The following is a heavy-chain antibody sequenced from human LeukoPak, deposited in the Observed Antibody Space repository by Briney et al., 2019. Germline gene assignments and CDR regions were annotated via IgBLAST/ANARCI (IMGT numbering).Heavy chain of an antibody. CDR2: VDSEDGQT. J-gene: IGHJ4*02. V-gene: IGHV1-69-2*01. CDR3: ATGRVIVVNY. CDR1: GYTFSDYF. Sequence: ASVKVSCKASGYTFSDYFMHWVQQAPGKGLVWMGRVDSEDGQTKYAEKFQGRVTITADTSTDTVYMELSGLTSADTAVYYCATGRVIVVNYWGQGTLVTVSS. D-gene: IGHD2/OR15-2a*01.